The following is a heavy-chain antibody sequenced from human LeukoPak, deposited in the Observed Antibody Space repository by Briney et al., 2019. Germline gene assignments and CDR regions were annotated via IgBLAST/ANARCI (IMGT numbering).Heavy chain of an antibody. CDR2: ISYDGSNK. J-gene: IGHJ3*02. CDR3: AGHYDSSGYRVDVFDI. CDR1: GFTFSSYG. V-gene: IGHV3-30*03. Sequence: GRSLRLSCAASGFTFSSYGMHWVRQAPGKGLEWVAVISYDGSNKYYADSVKGRFTISRDNSKNTLYLQMNSLRAEDTAVYFCAGHYDSSGYRVDVFDIWGQGTMVTVSS. D-gene: IGHD3-22*01.